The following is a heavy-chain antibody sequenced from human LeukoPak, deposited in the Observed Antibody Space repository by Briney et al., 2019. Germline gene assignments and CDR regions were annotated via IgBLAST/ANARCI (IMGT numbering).Heavy chain of an antibody. CDR1: GGSFSSYY. Sequence: SETLSLTCTVSGGSFSSYYWSWIRQPAGKGLEWIGRIYTSGSTNYNPSLKSRVTMSVDTSKNQFSLKLSSVTAADTAVYYCARDIPYYDILTGPNPSYGMDVWGQGTTVTVSS. CDR3: ARDIPYYDILTGPNPSYGMDV. V-gene: IGHV4-4*07. J-gene: IGHJ6*02. D-gene: IGHD3-9*01. CDR2: IYTSGST.